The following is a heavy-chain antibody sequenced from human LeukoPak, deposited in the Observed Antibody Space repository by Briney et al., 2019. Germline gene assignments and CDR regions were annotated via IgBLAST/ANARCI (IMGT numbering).Heavy chain of an antibody. CDR1: GFSFSNYW. V-gene: IGHV3-74*01. CDR2: IKSDGSTT. D-gene: IGHD3-10*01. CDR3: VRDYNDMDV. Sequence: GGSLRLSCAASGFSFSNYWTHWVRQAPGKGLVWVSRIKSDGSTTAYADSVKGRFTISRDNAKNTLYLQASSLRPEDTAVYYCVRDYNDMDVWGQGTTVTVSS. J-gene: IGHJ6*02.